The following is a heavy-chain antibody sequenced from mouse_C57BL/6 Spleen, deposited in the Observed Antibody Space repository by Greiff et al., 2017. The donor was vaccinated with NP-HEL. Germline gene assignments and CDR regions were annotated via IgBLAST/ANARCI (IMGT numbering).Heavy chain of an antibody. Sequence: QVQLQQPGAELVRPGSSVKLSCKASGYTFTSYWMHWVKQRPIQGLEWIGNIDPSDSETHYNQKFKDKATLTVDKSSSTAYMQLSSLTSEDSAVYYCARGTYGSSPYWYFDVWGTGTTVTVSS. CDR3: ARGTYGSSPYWYFDV. CDR2: IDPSDSET. J-gene: IGHJ1*03. CDR1: GYTFTSYW. V-gene: IGHV1-52*01. D-gene: IGHD1-1*01.